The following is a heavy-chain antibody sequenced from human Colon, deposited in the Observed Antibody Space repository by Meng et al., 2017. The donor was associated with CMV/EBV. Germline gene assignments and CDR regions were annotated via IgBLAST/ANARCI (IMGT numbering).Heavy chain of an antibody. CDR1: GFTFSSYG. CDR3: AKGWIFGRLLEY. D-gene: IGHD2-2*03. CDR2: IAHDGSNI. V-gene: IGHV3-30*18. Sequence: QVQMVESGGGVVQPGKSLRLACGVSGFTFSSYGMHWVRQAPGKGLEWVASIAHDGSNINYGDSVKGRFIISRDNSKNTLYLQMSSLRVEDTALYYCAKGWIFGRLLEYWGRGTLVTVSS. J-gene: IGHJ4*02.